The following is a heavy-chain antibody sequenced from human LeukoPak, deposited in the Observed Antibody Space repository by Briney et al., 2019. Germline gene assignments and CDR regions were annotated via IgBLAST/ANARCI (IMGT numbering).Heavy chain of an antibody. CDR2: IYPGDSDT. CDR1: GYSFTSYW. CDR3: ARQAVPVAKYFQY. V-gene: IGHV5-51*01. J-gene: IGHJ1*01. D-gene: IGHD2-2*01. Sequence: GESLRISCKGSGYSFTSYWISWVRQMPGKGLEWMGIIYPGDSDTRYSPSLQGQVTISADKSISTAYLQWSSLKASDTAMYYCARQAVPVAKYFQYWGQGTLVTVSS.